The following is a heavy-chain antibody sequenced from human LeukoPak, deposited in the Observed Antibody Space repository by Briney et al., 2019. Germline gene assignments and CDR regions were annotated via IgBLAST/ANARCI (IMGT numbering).Heavy chain of an antibody. CDR3: ARDSLGVGRGYSYGQLGSSGDY. CDR1: GYTFTSYG. V-gene: IGHV1-18*01. D-gene: IGHD5-18*01. J-gene: IGHJ4*02. Sequence: ASVKVSCKASGYTFTSYGISWVRQAPGQGLEWMGWISAYNGNTNYAQKLQGRVTMTTDTSTSTAYMELRRLRSDDTAVYYCARDSLGVGRGYSYGQLGSSGDYWGQGTLVTVSS. CDR2: ISAYNGNT.